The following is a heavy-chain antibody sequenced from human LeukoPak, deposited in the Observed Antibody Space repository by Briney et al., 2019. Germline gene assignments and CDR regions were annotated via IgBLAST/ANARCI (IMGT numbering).Heavy chain of an antibody. V-gene: IGHV4-34*01. D-gene: IGHD3-10*01. Sequence: SETLSLTCAVFGGSFSGYYWSWIRQPPGKGLEWIGEINHSGSTNYNPSLKSRVTISVDTSKNQFSLKLSSVTASDTAVYYCARAGIRITMVRGIPYYFDYWGQGTLVTVSS. J-gene: IGHJ4*02. CDR2: INHSGST. CDR1: GGSFSGYY. CDR3: ARAGIRITMVRGIPYYFDY.